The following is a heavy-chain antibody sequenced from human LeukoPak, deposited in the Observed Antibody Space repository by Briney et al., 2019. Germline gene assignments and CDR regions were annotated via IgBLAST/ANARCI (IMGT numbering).Heavy chain of an antibody. D-gene: IGHD2-15*01. J-gene: IGHJ4*02. CDR3: ARIYCSGDSCYSGFDY. Sequence: SETLSLTCTVSGYSISGGYYWGWIRQPPGKGLEWIANIYHTGDTYYNPSLKSRVTISVDTSKNQFSLKLSSVTAADTAVYYCARIYCSGDSCYSGFDYWGQGTLVTVSS. V-gene: IGHV4-38-2*02. CDR2: IYHTGDT. CDR1: GYSISGGYY.